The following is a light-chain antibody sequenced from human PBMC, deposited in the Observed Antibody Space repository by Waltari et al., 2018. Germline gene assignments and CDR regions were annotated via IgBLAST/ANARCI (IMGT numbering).Light chain of an antibody. V-gene: IGKV3-15*01. CDR1: QSVSSN. Sequence: EIGMPQSPATLSVSPGERATLSCRASQSVSSNVAWYQQKPGQAPSLLIYGASTRATGIPARFSGSGSGTEFTLTISSLQSEDFAVYYCQQYNNWPWTFGQGTKVEIK. J-gene: IGKJ1*01. CDR3: QQYNNWPWT. CDR2: GAS.